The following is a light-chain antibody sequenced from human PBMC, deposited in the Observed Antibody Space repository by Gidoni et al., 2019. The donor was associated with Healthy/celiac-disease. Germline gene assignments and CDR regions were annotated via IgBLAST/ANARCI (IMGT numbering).Light chain of an antibody. V-gene: IGKV1-39*01. CDR2: AAS. J-gene: IGKJ4*01. CDR3: QQSYSTWLT. CDR1: PSISSY. Sequence: DIQMTQSPSSLSASVGDRVTITCRASPSISSYLNWYQQKPGKAPKLLIYAASSLQSGVPSRFSGSGSGTDFTLTISSLQPEDFATYYCQQSYSTWLTFGGGTKVEIK.